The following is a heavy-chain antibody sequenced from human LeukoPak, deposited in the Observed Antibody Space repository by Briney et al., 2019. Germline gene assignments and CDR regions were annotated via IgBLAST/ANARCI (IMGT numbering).Heavy chain of an antibody. Sequence: ASVKVSCKISGYTLNDVSIHWVRQAPGKGLEWMGGFDPENGETTYTQEFQGRVTMTEDTSTDTAHMELTALRSEDTAVYYCARAISVAAIDAFDIWGQGTMVTVSS. D-gene: IGHD6-19*01. CDR1: GYTLNDVS. J-gene: IGHJ3*02. CDR2: FDPENGET. CDR3: ARAISVAAIDAFDI. V-gene: IGHV1-24*01.